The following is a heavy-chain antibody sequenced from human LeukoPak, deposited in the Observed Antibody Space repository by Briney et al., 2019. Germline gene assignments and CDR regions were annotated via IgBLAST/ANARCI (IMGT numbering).Heavy chain of an antibody. CDR1: GFTFSSYA. D-gene: IGHD2-2*01. V-gene: IGHV3-30-3*01. Sequence: QAGGSLRLSCAASGFTFSSYAMYWVRQAPGKGLEWVAVISYDGSNKSYADSVKGRFTISRDNSENMLYLQMSSLRAEDTAVYYCARDGAYCSSTSCFPGIAAAGPWNYFDYWGQGTLVTVSS. CDR3: ARDGAYCSSTSCFPGIAAAGPWNYFDY. J-gene: IGHJ4*02. CDR2: ISYDGSNK.